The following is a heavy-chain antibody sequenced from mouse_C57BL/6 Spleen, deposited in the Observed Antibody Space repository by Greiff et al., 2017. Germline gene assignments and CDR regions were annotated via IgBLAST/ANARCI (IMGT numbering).Heavy chain of an antibody. D-gene: IGHD5-5*01. Sequence: VQLQQSGPELVKPGASVKISCKASGYSFTGYYMHWVKQSSEKSLEWIGEINPSTGGTSYNQKFKGKATLTVDKSSSTAYMQLKSLTSEDSAVYYCANYPGFAYWGQGTLVTVSA. V-gene: IGHV1-43*01. CDR2: INPSTGGT. CDR3: ANYPGFAY. J-gene: IGHJ3*01. CDR1: GYSFTGYY.